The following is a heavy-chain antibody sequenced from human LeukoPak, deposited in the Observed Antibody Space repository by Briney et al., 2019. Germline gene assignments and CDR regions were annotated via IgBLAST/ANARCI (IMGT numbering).Heavy chain of an antibody. Sequence: GGSLRLSCAASGFTFSSYSMNCVRQAPGKGLEWVSSISSSSSYIYYADSVKGRFTISRDNAKNSLYLQMNSLRAEDTAVYYCARDPLVPNGDPYYFDYWGQGTLVTVSS. J-gene: IGHJ4*02. V-gene: IGHV3-21*01. CDR1: GFTFSSYS. CDR2: ISSSSSYI. CDR3: ARDPLVPNGDPYYFDY. D-gene: IGHD4-17*01.